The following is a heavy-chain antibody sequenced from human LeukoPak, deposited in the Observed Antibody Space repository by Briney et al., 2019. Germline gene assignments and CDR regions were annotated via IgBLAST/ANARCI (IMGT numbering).Heavy chain of an antibody. CDR3: ARNMTVATGAFDY. D-gene: IGHD5-12*01. CDR1: GASISSYF. J-gene: IGHJ4*02. V-gene: IGHV4-4*07. Sequence: SETLSLTCTVSGASISSYFWGWIRQPAGKGLEWIGRIYTSGITYYNPSLKSRVTMSVDTSKNQFSLKLSSVTAADTAGYYCARNMTVATGAFDYWGQGTLVTVSS. CDR2: IYTSGIT.